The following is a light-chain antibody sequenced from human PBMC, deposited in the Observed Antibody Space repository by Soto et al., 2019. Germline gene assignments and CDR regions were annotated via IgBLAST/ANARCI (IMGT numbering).Light chain of an antibody. CDR1: QSVSSSY. CDR3: QQYGSSPRT. CDR2: GAS. Sequence: EMVLTQSPGTLSLSPGERATLSCRASQSVSSSYLAWYQQKPGQAPRLLISGASSRATGIPDRFTGGGSGTDFTLTISRLEPEDFAVYYCQQYGSSPRTFGQGTKVDIK. V-gene: IGKV3-20*01. J-gene: IGKJ1*01.